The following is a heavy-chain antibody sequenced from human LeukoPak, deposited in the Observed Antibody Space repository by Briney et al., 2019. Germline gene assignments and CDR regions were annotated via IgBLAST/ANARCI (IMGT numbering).Heavy chain of an antibody. D-gene: IGHD3-16*01. CDR3: ARDLGGRAFDI. Sequence: SETLSLTCTVSGGSISSYYWSWIRQPPGKGLEWIGYIYYSGSTNYNPSLKSRVTISVDTSKNQFSLKLSSVTAADTAVYYCARDLGGRAFDIWGQGTRVTVSS. V-gene: IGHV4-59*01. J-gene: IGHJ3*02. CDR2: IYYSGST. CDR1: GGSISSYY.